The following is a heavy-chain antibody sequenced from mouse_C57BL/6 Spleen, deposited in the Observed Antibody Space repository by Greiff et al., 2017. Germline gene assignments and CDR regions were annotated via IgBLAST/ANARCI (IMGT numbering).Heavy chain of an antibody. CDR2: IFPGSGST. D-gene: IGHD2-5*01. J-gene: IGHJ2*01. Sequence: VQLQQSGPELVKPGASVKISCKASGYTFTDYYINWVKQRPGQGLEWIGWIFPGSGSTYYNEKFKGKATLPVDKSSSTADMLLSSLTSEDSAVYFCARSGNYYSNCYFDYWGQGTTLTVSS. V-gene: IGHV1-75*01. CDR1: GYTFTDYY. CDR3: ARSGNYYSNCYFDY.